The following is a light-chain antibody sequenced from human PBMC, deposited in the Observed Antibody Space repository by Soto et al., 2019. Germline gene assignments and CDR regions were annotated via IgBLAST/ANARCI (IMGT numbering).Light chain of an antibody. CDR1: QGISSA. CDR2: DAS. J-gene: IGKJ2*01. Sequence: AIQLTQSPSSLSASVGDRVTITCRASQGISSALAWYQQKPGKTPKLLIYDASSLESGVPSRLSGSGSGTDFTINISSLQPEDFATYYCHQFNTYPPYTFGQGTQLEIK. CDR3: HQFNTYPPYT. V-gene: IGKV1-13*02.